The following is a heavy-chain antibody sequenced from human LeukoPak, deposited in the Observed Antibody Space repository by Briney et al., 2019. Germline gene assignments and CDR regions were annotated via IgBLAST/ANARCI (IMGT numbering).Heavy chain of an antibody. J-gene: IGHJ6*03. V-gene: IGHV3-7*01. CDR3: ASTNEAAANYYMDV. D-gene: IGHD6-13*01. CDR1: GFIFSNYW. Sequence: GGSLRLSCVASGFIFSNYWMSWVRQVPGKGLEWVANMKQDGREKYLVDSVKGRFTISRDNAKNSVYLQMNSLRAEDTAVYYCASTNEAAANYYMDVWGKGTTVTVSS. CDR2: MKQDGREK.